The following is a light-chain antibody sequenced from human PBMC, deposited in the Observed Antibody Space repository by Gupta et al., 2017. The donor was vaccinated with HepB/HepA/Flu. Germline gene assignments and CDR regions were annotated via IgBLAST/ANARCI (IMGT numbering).Light chain of an antibody. CDR3: QQDGYSPRT. Sequence: EIVLTQSPGTLSLSPGERATLSCRASQSISNPYIIWYQQKPGQAPRLLIYGTSVRAPGIPDRFSGSGSETDFSLTINRLQPEDFAVYYCQQDGYSPRTFGQGTKVEVK. CDR2: GTS. J-gene: IGKJ1*01. CDR1: QSISNPY. V-gene: IGKV3-20*01.